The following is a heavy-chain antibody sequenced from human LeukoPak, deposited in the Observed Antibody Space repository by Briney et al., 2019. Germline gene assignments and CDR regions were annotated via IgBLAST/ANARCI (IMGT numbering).Heavy chain of an antibody. CDR3: VRDRFYSFDY. CDR2: ISSSSSAI. Sequence: GGSLRLSCAASGFTFSSYSMNWVRQAPGKGLEWISYISSSSSAIYYADSVKGRSTISRDNAKNSLYLQMNSLRGEDTAVYYCVRDRFYSFDYWGQGTLVTISS. V-gene: IGHV3-48*01. CDR1: GFTFSSYS. J-gene: IGHJ4*02.